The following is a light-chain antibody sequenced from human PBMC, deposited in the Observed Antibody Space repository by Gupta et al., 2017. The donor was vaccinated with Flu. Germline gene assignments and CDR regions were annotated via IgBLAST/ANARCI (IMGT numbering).Light chain of an antibody. CDR3: GNWEMSLNASV. CDR2: DDN. V-gene: IGLV1-51*02. J-gene: IGLJ3*02. CDR1: TSNVGSNY. Sequence: QSILTQPPSMSAPPGQKVVISCSGTTSNVGSNYVAWYRQLPGTAPKLLIYDDNKRPSGISERFSCSRSGTSATLGIAGLQTGDEAAYYCGNWEMSLNASVFGGGTKLTVL.